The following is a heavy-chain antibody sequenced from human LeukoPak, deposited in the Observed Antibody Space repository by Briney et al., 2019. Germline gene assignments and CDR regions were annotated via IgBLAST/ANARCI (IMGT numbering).Heavy chain of an antibody. V-gene: IGHV4-31*03. D-gene: IGHD3-16*02. Sequence: PSQTLSLTCTVSGGSISSGGYYWSWIRQHPGKGLEWIGYIYYSGSTYYNPSLKSRVTISVDTSKNQFSLKLSSVTAADTAVYYCARAPSSVSTAIVFDYWGQGTLVTVSS. CDR2: IYYSGST. J-gene: IGHJ4*02. CDR1: GGSISSGGYY. CDR3: ARAPSSVSTAIVFDY.